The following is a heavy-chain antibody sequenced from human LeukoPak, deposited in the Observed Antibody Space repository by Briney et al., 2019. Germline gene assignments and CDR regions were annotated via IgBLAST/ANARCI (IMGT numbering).Heavy chain of an antibody. CDR3: ARDLGTTGEAKFDP. CDR2: ISGSGTI. D-gene: IGHD4-17*01. J-gene: IGHJ5*02. Sequence: TETLSLTCTVSGGSIHSYWSWIRQPAGKGLEWIGRISGSGTITYNPALQSRLTISIDTSKNQFSLKLMSVTAADTAVYYCARDLGTTGEAKFDPWGQGTLVTVSS. V-gene: IGHV4-4*07. CDR1: GGSIHSY.